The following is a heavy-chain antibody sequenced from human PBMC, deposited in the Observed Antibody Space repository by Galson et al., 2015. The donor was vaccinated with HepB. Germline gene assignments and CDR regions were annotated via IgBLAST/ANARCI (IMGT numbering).Heavy chain of an antibody. D-gene: IGHD3-10*01. J-gene: IGHJ4*02. CDR3: AREGLWFDFDY. Sequence: SLRLSCAASGFTFSSYSMNWVRQAPGKGLEWVSSISSSSSYIYYADSVKGRFTISRDNAKNSLYLQMNSLRAEDTAVYYCAREGLWFDFDYWGQGTLVTVSS. V-gene: IGHV3-21*01. CDR1: GFTFSSYS. CDR2: ISSSSSYI.